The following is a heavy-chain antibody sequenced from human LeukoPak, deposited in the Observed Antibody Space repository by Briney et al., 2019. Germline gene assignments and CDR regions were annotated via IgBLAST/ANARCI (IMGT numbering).Heavy chain of an antibody. CDR2: INAGNGNT. Sequence: ASVKVSCKASGYTFTSYAMHWVRQAPGQRLERMGWINAGNGNTKYSQKFQGRVTITRDTSASTAYMELSSLRSEDTAVYYCARSSGYSYGYDYWGQGTLVTVSS. J-gene: IGHJ4*02. V-gene: IGHV1-3*01. D-gene: IGHD5-18*01. CDR3: ARSSGYSYGYDY. CDR1: GYTFTSYA.